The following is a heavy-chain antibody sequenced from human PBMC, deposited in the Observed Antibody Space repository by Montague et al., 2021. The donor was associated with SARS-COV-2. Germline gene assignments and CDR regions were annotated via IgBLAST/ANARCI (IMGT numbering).Heavy chain of an antibody. Sequence: SETLSLTCTVSGGSISSNYWSWIRQPPGKGLELIGNIYFSGSTNYNPSLKLRVTISVDTSKNQFSLKLSSVTAAGTAVYYCARVFPRWLQFDPYFDYWGQGTLVTVSS. CDR2: IYFSGST. CDR3: ARVFPRWLQFDPYFDY. J-gene: IGHJ4*02. V-gene: IGHV4-59*01. CDR1: GGSISSNY. D-gene: IGHD5-24*01.